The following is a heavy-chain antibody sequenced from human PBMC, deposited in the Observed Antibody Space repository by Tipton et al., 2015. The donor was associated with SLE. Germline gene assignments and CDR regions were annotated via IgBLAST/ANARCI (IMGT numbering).Heavy chain of an antibody. Sequence: TLSLTCTVSGGSIRSGFWSWFRQPPGKGLEWIGYIYHTGRTNYNPSLQSRVTISLDMSKNQFSLKLSSVTAADTAIYYCARDKLSALAGAAFYYWGQGTLVTVSS. J-gene: IGHJ4*02. V-gene: IGHV4-59*01. D-gene: IGHD6-19*01. CDR1: GGSIRSGF. CDR2: IYHTGRT. CDR3: ARDKLSALAGAAFYY.